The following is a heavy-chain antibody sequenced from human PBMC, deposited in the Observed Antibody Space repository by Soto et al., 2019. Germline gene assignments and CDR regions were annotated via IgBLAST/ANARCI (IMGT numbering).Heavy chain of an antibody. J-gene: IGHJ6*02. CDR1: GFIFSNFG. CDR3: ARDPRTARASAMDV. V-gene: IGHV3-33*01. Sequence: QVHLVESGGGVVQPGRSLRLSCTASGFIFSNFGMHWVRQAPGKGLEWVAGVWYDGSNGVSAESVKGRFTISRDNSKNTLYWQMTSLRAEDTAVYYWARDPRTARASAMDVWGQGTTVTVSS. CDR2: VWYDGSNG. D-gene: IGHD6-6*01.